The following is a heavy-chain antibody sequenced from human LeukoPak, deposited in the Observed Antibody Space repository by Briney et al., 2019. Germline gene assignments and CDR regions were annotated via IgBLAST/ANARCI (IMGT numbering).Heavy chain of an antibody. CDR3: AKTRGNSWSGFDY. CDR2: ISGGGGST. J-gene: IGHJ4*02. CDR1: GFTFSSYA. D-gene: IGHD6-13*01. Sequence: GSLRLSCAASGFTFSSYAMSWVRQAPGKGLEWVSAISGGGGSTYYAASVKGRFSISRDNSKNTLYLQMNSLRAEDTAVYYCAKTRGNSWSGFDYWGQGTLVTVSS. V-gene: IGHV3-23*01.